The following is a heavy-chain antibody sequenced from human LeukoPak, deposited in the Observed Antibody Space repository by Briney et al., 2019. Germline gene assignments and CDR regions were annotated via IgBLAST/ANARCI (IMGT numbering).Heavy chain of an antibody. V-gene: IGHV1-18*01. CDR3: ARLGNRGITMIYNFDY. D-gene: IGHD3-22*01. J-gene: IGHJ4*02. Sequence: ASVKVSCKASGGTFSSYAISWVRQAPGQGLEWMGWISAYNGNTNYAQKLQGRVTMTTDTSTSTAYMEPRSLRSDDTAVYYCARLGNRGITMIYNFDYWGQGTLVTVSS. CDR1: GGTFSSYA. CDR2: ISAYNGNT.